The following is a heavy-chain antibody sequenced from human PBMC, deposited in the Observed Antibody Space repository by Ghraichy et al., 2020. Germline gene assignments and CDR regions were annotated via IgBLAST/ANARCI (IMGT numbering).Heavy chain of an antibody. D-gene: IGHD1-26*01. CDR1: GGSISSSSYY. CDR2: IYYSGST. V-gene: IGHV4-39*01. J-gene: IGHJ4*02. Sequence: SETLSLTCTVSGGSISSSSYYWGWIRQPPGKGLEWIGSIYYSGSTYYNPSLKSRVTISVDTSKNQFSLKLSSVTAADTAVYYCARLPIDVGYFDYWGQRTLVTVSS. CDR3: ARLPIDVGYFDY.